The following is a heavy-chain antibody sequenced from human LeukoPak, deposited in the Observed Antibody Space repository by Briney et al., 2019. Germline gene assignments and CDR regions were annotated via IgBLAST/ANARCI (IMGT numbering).Heavy chain of an antibody. J-gene: IGHJ4*02. CDR1: GYSFTSYW. V-gene: IGHV5-51*01. D-gene: IGHD2-2*01. CDR3: ARRVGYCSSTSCYVSDY. Sequence: GESLKISCKGSGYSFTSYWIGWVRQMPGKGLEWMGIIYPGDSDTRYSPSFQGQVTISADKSISTAYLQWSSLKASDTAMYYCARRVGYCSSTSCYVSDYWGQGTLVTVSS. CDR2: IYPGDSDT.